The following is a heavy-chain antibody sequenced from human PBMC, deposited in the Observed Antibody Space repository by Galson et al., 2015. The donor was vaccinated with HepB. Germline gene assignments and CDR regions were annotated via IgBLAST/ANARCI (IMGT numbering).Heavy chain of an antibody. V-gene: IGHV1-8*01. Sequence: SVKVSCKASGYTFPSYDINWVRQATGQGLEWMGWMNPNSGNTGYAQKFQGRVTMTRNTSISTAYMELSSLRSEDTAVYYCARMGGGSPPDYYYYYMDVWGKGTTVTVSS. CDR1: GYTFPSYD. CDR2: MNPNSGNT. D-gene: IGHD2-15*01. CDR3: ARMGGGSPPDYYYYYMDV. J-gene: IGHJ6*03.